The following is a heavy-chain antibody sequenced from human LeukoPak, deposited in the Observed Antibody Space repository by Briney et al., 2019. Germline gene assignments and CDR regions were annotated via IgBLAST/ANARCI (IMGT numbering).Heavy chain of an antibody. CDR3: ARVKIMITFGGVIAHAFDI. D-gene: IGHD3-16*02. Sequence: ILCWGSGDISVSYYNCSWLQKPGKKVLGLGSIFTGNAGTSYSPSFQSQVTISADKSINTAYLQWSSLEASDTALYYCARVKIMITFGGVIAHAFDIWGQGTMVTVSS. V-gene: IGHV5-51*01. CDR1: GDISVSYY. J-gene: IGHJ3*02. CDR2: IFTGNAGT.